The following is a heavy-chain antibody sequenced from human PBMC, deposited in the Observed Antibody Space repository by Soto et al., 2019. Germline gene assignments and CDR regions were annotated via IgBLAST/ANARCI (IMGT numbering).Heavy chain of an antibody. J-gene: IGHJ6*02. Sequence: SETLSLTCAVSGGSISSGGYSWSWIRQPPGKGLEWIGYIYHSGSTYYNPSLKSRVTISVDRSKNQFSLKLSSVAAADTAVYYCARGGLGVVVPAAISSYYYYGMDVWGQGTTVTVSS. CDR3: ARGGLGVVVPAAISSYYYYGMDV. V-gene: IGHV4-30-2*01. D-gene: IGHD2-2*01. CDR2: IYHSGST. CDR1: GGSISSGGYS.